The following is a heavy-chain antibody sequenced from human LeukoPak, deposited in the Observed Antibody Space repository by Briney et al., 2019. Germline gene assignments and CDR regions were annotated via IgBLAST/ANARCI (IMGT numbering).Heavy chain of an antibody. CDR3: ASSGYSSSWTPYYFDY. CDR2: IYHSGST. D-gene: IGHD6-13*01. V-gene: IGHV4-4*02. J-gene: IGHJ4*02. Sequence: SETLSLTCAVSGGSISSSNWWSWVRQPPGKGLEWIGEIYHSGSTNYNPSLKSRVTISVDKPKNQFSLKLSSVTAADTAVYYCASSGYSSSWTPYYFDYWGQGTLVTVSS. CDR1: GGSISSSNW.